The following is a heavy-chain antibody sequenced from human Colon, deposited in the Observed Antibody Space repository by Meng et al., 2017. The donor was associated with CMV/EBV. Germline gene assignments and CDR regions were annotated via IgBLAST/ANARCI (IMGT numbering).Heavy chain of an antibody. V-gene: IGHV1-69*04. CDR2: VFPILGIT. Sequence: SVKVSCKTSGGTFSAHTLSWVRRAPGHGLEWMGRVFPILGITTYAEKFEGRVTFTADKSTGTAYMDLSSLTFDDTAIYYCARDRVLTSYDAFEIWGQGTRVTVSS. CDR1: GGTFSAHT. CDR3: ARDRVLTSYDAFEI. J-gene: IGHJ3*02.